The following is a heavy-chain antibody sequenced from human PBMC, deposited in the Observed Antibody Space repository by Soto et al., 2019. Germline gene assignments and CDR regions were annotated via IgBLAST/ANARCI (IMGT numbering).Heavy chain of an antibody. CDR1: GGSFSGNY. J-gene: IGHJ4*02. Sequence: PSETLSLTCAVYGGSFSGNYWIWIRQPPGKGLEWIGEINHSGTTNYNPSLKSRVTISVDTSKNQVSLNLTSLTAADTATYYCARANWYSEYWGQGIPVTVSS. V-gene: IGHV4-34*01. CDR2: INHSGTT. D-gene: IGHD7-27*01. CDR3: ARANWYSEY.